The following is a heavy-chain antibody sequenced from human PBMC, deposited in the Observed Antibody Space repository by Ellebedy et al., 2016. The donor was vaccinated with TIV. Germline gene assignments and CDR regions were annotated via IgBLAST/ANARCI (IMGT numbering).Heavy chain of an antibody. V-gene: IGHV4-59*01. D-gene: IGHD3-10*01. Sequence: SETLSLTCAVSGVPISSSYWSWIRQPPGKGLEWIGYISYNRDINYNPSLKSRVTISIDTSKNQLSLRLSSVTAADTAMYYCTSGSGRGSSSDKWGQGALVTVSS. CDR1: GVPISSSY. J-gene: IGHJ4*02. CDR3: TSGSGRGSSSDK. CDR2: ISYNRDI.